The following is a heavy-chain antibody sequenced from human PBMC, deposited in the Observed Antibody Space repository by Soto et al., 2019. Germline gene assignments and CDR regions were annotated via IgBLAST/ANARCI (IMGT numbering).Heavy chain of an antibody. J-gene: IGHJ3*02. V-gene: IGHV4-59*08. CDR3: ARRYGSFFDI. CDR2: IYYSGST. CDR1: GGSISSYY. D-gene: IGHD3-10*01. Sequence: TLSLTCTVSGGSISSYYWSWIRQPPGKGLEWIGYIYYSGSTNYNPSLKSRVTISVDTSKIQFSLKLSSVTAADTAVYYCARRYGSFFDIWGQGTMVTVSS.